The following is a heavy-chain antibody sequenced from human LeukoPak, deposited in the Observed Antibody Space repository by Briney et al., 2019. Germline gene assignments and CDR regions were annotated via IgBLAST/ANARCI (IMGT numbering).Heavy chain of an antibody. Sequence: GGSLRLSCAASGFTFSSYSMNWVRQAPGRGLEWVSFIYSGGSTYYADSVRGRFIISRDTSKNTLYLQMNSLRAEDTAIYYCARRAGSYSHSYDYWGQGTLVTVSS. V-gene: IGHV3-53*01. D-gene: IGHD2-15*01. CDR2: IYSGGST. J-gene: IGHJ4*02. CDR3: ARRAGSYSHSYDY. CDR1: GFTFSSYS.